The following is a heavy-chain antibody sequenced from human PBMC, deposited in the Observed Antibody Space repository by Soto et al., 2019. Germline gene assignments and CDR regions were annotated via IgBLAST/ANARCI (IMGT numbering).Heavy chain of an antibody. CDR1: GFTFSSYA. V-gene: IGHV3-23*01. D-gene: IGHD5-18*01. J-gene: IGHJ4*02. CDR3: AKDQGRIQLWVVGPFGY. CDR2: ISGSGGST. Sequence: GGSLRLSCAASGFTFSSYAMSWVRQAPGKGLEWVSAISGSGGSTYYADSVKGRFTISRDNSKNTLYLQMNSLRAEDTAVYYCAKDQGRIQLWVVGPFGYWGQGTLVTVSS.